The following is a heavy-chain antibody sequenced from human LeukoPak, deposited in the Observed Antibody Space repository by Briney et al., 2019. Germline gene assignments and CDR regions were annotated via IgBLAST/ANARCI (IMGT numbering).Heavy chain of an antibody. CDR1: GFTFSSYE. CDR3: ARWGRYDSSAGTIDY. V-gene: IGHV3-21*01. CDR2: ISSSSSYI. Sequence: GGSLRPSCAASGFTFSSYEMNWVRQAPGKGLEWVSSISSSSSYIYYADSVKGRFTISRDNAKNSLYLQMNSLRAEDTAVYYCARWGRYDSSAGTIDYWGQGTLVTVSS. D-gene: IGHD3-22*01. J-gene: IGHJ4*02.